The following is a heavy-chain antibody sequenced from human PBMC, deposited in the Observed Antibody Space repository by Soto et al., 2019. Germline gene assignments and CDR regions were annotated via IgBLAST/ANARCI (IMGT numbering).Heavy chain of an antibody. J-gene: IGHJ6*03. CDR2: ISSSGSTI. CDR1: GFTFSDYY. CDR3: ARDILAVPDYYYYMDV. D-gene: IGHD3-9*01. V-gene: IGHV3-11*01. Sequence: GGSLRLSCAASGFTFSDYYMSWIRQAPGKGLEWVSYISSSGSTIYYADSVKGRFTISRDNAKNSLYLQMNSLRAEDTAVYYCARDILAVPDYYYYMDVWGKGTTVTVSS.